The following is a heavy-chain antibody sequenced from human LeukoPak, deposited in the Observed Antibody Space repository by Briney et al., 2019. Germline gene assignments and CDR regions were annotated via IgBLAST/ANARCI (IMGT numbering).Heavy chain of an antibody. Sequence: PGGSLRLSCAASGFTFSSYAMHWVRQAPGKGLEYVSAISSNGGSTYYANSVKGRFTISRDNSKNTLYLQMGSLRAEDMAVDYCARGVPAALDYWGQGTLVTVSS. CDR2: ISSNGGST. CDR1: GFTFSSYA. V-gene: IGHV3-64*01. D-gene: IGHD2-2*01. CDR3: ARGVPAALDY. J-gene: IGHJ4*02.